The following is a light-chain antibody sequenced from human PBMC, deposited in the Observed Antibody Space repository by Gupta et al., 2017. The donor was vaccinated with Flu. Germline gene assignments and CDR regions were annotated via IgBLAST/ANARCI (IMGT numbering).Light chain of an antibody. CDR3: MQGTHWPT. Sequence: DVVMTQSPLSLPVTLGQPASISCRSSQSLVHSNGNTYLTWFQQRPGQSPRRLIYRVSNRDSGVPDRFSGSGSGTDFTLKISRVEAGDVGVYYCMQGTHWPTFGQGTKVEIK. CDR2: RVS. CDR1: QSLVHSNGNTY. V-gene: IGKV2-30*02. J-gene: IGKJ1*01.